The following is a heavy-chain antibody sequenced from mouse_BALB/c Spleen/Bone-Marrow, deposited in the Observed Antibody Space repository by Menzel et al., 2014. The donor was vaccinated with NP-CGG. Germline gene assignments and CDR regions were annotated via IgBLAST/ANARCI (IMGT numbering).Heavy chain of an antibody. J-gene: IGHJ3*01. V-gene: IGHV1S22*01. CDR3: TRGGRPPFAY. D-gene: IGHD2-12*01. Sequence: LKESGSELVRPGASVKLSCKASAYTFTSYWMHWVKQRPGQGLEWIGNIYPGSAGTNYDEKFKSKATLTVDTSSSTAYMQLSSLTSEDSAVYYCTRGGRPPFAYWGQGTLVTVSA. CDR2: IYPGSAGT. CDR1: AYTFTSYW.